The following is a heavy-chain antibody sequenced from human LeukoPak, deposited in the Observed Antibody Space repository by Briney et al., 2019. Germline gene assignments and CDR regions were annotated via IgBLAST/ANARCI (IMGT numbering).Heavy chain of an antibody. D-gene: IGHD3-10*01. CDR2: IYYSGST. J-gene: IGHJ4*02. CDR3: AVTLYGSGSAFDY. Sequence: PSETLSLTCTVSGGSISSYYWSWIRQPPGKGLEWIGYIYYSGSTNYNPSLKSRVTISVDTSRDQFSLQLSSVTAADTAVYYCAVTLYGSGSAFDYWGQGTLVTVSS. CDR1: GGSISSYY. V-gene: IGHV4-59*08.